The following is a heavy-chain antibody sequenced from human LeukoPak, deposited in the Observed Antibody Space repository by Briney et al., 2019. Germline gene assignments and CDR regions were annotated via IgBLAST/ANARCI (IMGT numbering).Heavy chain of an antibody. CDR2: TGSMGSTI. CDR3: ARVGGRGIDY. Sequence: HPGGSLRLSCSASGFSFNIYSMSWVRQSPGKGLEWIAYTGSMGSTIHYADSVKGRFTISRDNAKKSPYLQMDTLRGDDTAVYYCARVGGRGIDYWGQGSLVSVSS. V-gene: IGHV3-48*01. J-gene: IGHJ4*02. CDR1: GFSFNIYS.